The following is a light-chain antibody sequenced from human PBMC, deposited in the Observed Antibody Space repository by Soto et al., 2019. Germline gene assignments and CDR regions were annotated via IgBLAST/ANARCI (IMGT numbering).Light chain of an antibody. V-gene: IGKV1-39*01. Sequence: ETQMTQYPSNLSVYVRDRVTITCGASLNIGDSLSWLQQKEGKPPTQLMYGASALQSGVPVRFSGSAYGTDFTITIRNMQSEDFETYYCLQTYNLPRTFGQGTKVDIK. CDR2: GAS. CDR3: LQTYNLPRT. CDR1: LNIGDS. J-gene: IGKJ1*01.